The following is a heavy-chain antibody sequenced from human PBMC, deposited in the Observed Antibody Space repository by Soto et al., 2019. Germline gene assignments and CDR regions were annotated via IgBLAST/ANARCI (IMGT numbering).Heavy chain of an antibody. Sequence: PSETLSLTCTVSGGSISSYYWSWIRQPPGKGLEWIGYIYYSGSTNYNPSLKSRVTISVDTSKNQFSLKLSSVTAADTAVYYFARGRRDTVTTKYYYYMDVWGKGTTVTVSS. CDR3: ARGRRDTVTTKYYYYMDV. CDR1: GGSISSYY. J-gene: IGHJ6*03. D-gene: IGHD4-17*01. V-gene: IGHV4-59*12. CDR2: IYYSGST.